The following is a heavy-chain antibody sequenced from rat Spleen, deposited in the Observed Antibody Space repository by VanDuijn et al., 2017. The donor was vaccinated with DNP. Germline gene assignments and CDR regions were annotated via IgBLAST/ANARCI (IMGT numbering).Heavy chain of an antibody. J-gene: IGHJ2*01. Sequence: EVQLQESGPGLLKPSQSLSLTCCVTGYSITGNYWAWIRKLPGNKMEWIGHISYSGTTSYHPSLKSRISITRDTSKNQFFLQLSSVTTEDTATYYCARWNIGTSTLDYWGQGVMVTVSS. D-gene: IGHD1-5*01. CDR3: ARWNIGTSTLDY. CDR1: GYSITGNY. V-gene: IGHV3-1*01. CDR2: ISYSGTT.